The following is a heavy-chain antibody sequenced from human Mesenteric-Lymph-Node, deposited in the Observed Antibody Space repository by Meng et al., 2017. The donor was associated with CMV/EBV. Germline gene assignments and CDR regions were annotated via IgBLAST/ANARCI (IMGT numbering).Heavy chain of an antibody. J-gene: IGHJ6*02. CDR1: GFAFNSYA. CDR2: ITSTNTYI. Sequence: GESLKISCAASGFAFNSYAMHWVRQAPGKGLEWVSSITSTNTYINYAPSVRGRFTISRDNSKNTLYLQMNSLRPEDTAVYYCAKDYDTSGYYSTYYYHGMDVWGQGTTVTVSS. V-gene: IGHV3-21*01. CDR3: AKDYDTSGYYSTYYYHGMDV. D-gene: IGHD3-22*01.